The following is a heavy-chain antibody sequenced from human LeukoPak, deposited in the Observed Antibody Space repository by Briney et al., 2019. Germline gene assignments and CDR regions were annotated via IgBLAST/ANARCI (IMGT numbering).Heavy chain of an antibody. V-gene: IGHV4-31*03. J-gene: IGHJ6*02. CDR2: IYYSGST. CDR1: DASINSGGIY. D-gene: IGHD2/OR15-2a*01. CDR3: ARLFFYNGMDV. Sequence: SQTLSLTCSVSDASINSGGIYWSWIRQHPGKGLEWIGSIYYSGSTYYNPSLKSRVTMSVDTSKHQFSLKLSSVTAADTAVYYCARLFFYNGMDVWGQGTTVTVSS.